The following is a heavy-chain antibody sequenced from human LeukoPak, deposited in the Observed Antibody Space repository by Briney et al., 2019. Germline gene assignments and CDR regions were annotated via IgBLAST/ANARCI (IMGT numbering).Heavy chain of an antibody. Sequence: SETLSLTCAVYGGSFSGYYWSWIRQPPGKGLEWIGEINHSGSTNYNPSLKSRVTISVDTSKNQLSLKPSSVTAADTAVYYCARAVATITSYYNYYMDVWGKGTTVTVSS. CDR1: GGSFSGYY. D-gene: IGHD5-12*01. CDR3: ARAVATITSYYNYYMDV. CDR2: INHSGST. V-gene: IGHV4-34*01. J-gene: IGHJ6*03.